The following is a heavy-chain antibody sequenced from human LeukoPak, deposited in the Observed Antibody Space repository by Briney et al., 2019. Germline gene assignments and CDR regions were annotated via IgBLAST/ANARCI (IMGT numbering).Heavy chain of an antibody. J-gene: IGHJ3*01. D-gene: IGHD3-22*01. Sequence: PGRSLRLSCAATGFTFSSYAMSWVRQAPGKGLEWVSAISGSGGSAYYADSVKGRFTISRDNSKNTLYLQMNSLRAEDTAVYYCDYYYDSSGYPGGWGQGTMVTVSS. CDR2: ISGSGGSA. CDR1: GFTFSSYA. CDR3: DYYYDSSGYPGG. V-gene: IGHV3-23*01.